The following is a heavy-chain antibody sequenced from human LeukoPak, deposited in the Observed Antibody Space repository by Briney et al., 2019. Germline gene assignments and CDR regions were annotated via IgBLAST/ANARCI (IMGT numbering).Heavy chain of an antibody. CDR1: GFTSSGYT. D-gene: IGHD2-2*02. Sequence: VGSPRLSCAPSGFTSSGYTTSSVRETPREGLWWVSSISSSSGHIYYAHSAKGRFTIYRDNAKNSLYLQINTLRAEDTAAYYCARSPSQYCSSTSCYTAPEYFQDWGQGTLVTVSS. CDR2: ISSSSGHI. CDR3: ARSPSQYCSSTSCYTAPEYFQD. J-gene: IGHJ1*01. V-gene: IGHV3-21*01.